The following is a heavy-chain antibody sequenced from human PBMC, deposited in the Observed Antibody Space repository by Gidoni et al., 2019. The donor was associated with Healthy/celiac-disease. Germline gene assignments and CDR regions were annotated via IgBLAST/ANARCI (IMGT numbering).Heavy chain of an antibody. CDR2: IYYSGST. CDR3: ARVAGTNYYYYGMDV. J-gene: IGHJ6*02. D-gene: IGHD1-1*01. Sequence: QVQLQESGPGLVKPSETLSLTCTVSGGSISSYYWSWIRQPPGKGLEWIGYIYYSGSTNYNPSLKSRVTISVDTSKNQFSLKLSSVTAADTAVYYCARVAGTNYYYYGMDVWGQGTTVTVSS. V-gene: IGHV4-59*01. CDR1: GGSISSYY.